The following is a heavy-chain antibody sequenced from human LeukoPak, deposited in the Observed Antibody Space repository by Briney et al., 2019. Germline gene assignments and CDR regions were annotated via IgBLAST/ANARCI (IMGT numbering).Heavy chain of an antibody. CDR2: IYSGGST. CDR3: AKXXXLTGYYPTFDY. Sequence: PGGSLRLSCAASGFTVSSNYTSWVRQAPGKGLEWVSVIYSGGSTYYADSVKGRFTISRDNSKNTLYLQMNSLRAEDTALYYCAKXXXLTGYYPTFDYWGQGTLVTVSS. V-gene: IGHV3-66*01. J-gene: IGHJ4*02. CDR1: GFTVSSNY. D-gene: IGHD3-9*01.